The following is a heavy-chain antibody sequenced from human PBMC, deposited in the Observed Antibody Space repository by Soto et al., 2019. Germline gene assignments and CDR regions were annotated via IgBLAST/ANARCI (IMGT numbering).Heavy chain of an antibody. Sequence: SETLSLTCTVSGGSISSSSYYWGWIRQPPGKGLEWIGSIYYSGSTYYNPSLKSRVTISVDTSKNQFSLKLSSVTAADTAVYYCARLRLTTIFGVVIYPCYFDYWGQGTLVTVSS. CDR2: IYYSGST. CDR3: ARLRLTTIFGVVIYPCYFDY. V-gene: IGHV4-39*01. J-gene: IGHJ4*02. CDR1: GGSISSSSYY. D-gene: IGHD3-3*01.